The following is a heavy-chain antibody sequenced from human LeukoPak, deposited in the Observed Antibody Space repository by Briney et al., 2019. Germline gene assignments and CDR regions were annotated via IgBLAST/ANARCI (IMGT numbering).Heavy chain of an antibody. D-gene: IGHD3-10*01. CDR1: GYTFTGYY. CDR3: GSRVAMLWFGESDLDY. V-gene: IGHV1-2*02. J-gene: IGHJ4*02. Sequence: GASVKVSCKASGYTFTGYYMHWVRQAPGQGLEWMGWINPNSGGTNYAQKFQGRVTMTRDTSISTAYMELSRLRSDDTAVYYCGSRVAMLWFGESDLDYWGQGTLVTVSS. CDR2: INPNSGGT.